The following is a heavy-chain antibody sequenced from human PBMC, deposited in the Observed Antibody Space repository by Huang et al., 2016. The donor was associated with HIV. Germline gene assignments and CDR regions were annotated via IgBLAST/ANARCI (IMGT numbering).Heavy chain of an antibody. J-gene: IGHJ4*02. CDR3: TTVYDFWSGYGYPFDY. CDR2: IRSKTDGGTT. Sequence: EVQLVESGGDVVKPGGSVRLSCAASGCTFSNARMSWVRQAPGKGVEWVGLIRSKTDGGTTDYAAPVKGRFTISRDDSKNTLYLQMSSLKTEDTAVYYCTTVYDFWSGYGYPFDYWGQGTLVTVSS. D-gene: IGHD3-3*01. V-gene: IGHV3-15*01. CDR1: GCTFSNAR.